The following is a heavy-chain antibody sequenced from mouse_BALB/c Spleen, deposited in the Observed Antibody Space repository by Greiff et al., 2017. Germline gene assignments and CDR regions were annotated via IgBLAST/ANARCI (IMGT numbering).Heavy chain of an antibody. J-gene: IGHJ3*01. V-gene: IGHV14-3*02. CDR3: ASPYEGLFAY. D-gene: IGHD2-14*01. CDR1: GFNIKDTY. Sequence: EVQLVESGAELVKPGASVKLSCTASGFNIKDTYMHWVKQRPEQGLEWIGRIDPANGNTKYDPKFQGKATITADTSSNTAYLQLSSLTSEDTAVYYCASPYEGLFAYWGQGTLVTVSA. CDR2: IDPANGNT.